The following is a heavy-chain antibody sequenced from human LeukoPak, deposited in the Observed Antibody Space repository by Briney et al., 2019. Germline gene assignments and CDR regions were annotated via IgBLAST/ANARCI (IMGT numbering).Heavy chain of an antibody. J-gene: IGHJ4*02. CDR2: ISSSGSAI. V-gene: IGHV3-48*03. CDR3: ASWGEGALDN. D-gene: IGHD1-26*01. Sequence: GGSLRLSCAASGFTFSSYEMNWVRQAPGKGLEWVSYISSSGSAIYYADSVKGRFTISRDNAKKSLYLQMNSLRVEDTGVYYCASWGEGALDNWGQGTLVTVSS. CDR1: GFTFSSYE.